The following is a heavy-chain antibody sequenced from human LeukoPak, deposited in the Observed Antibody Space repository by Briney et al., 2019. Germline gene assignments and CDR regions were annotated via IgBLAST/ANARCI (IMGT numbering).Heavy chain of an antibody. CDR3: SVRWVAAARGGY. CDR1: GFTFSSYG. D-gene: IGHD6-13*01. CDR2: ISYDGSNK. J-gene: IGHJ4*02. V-gene: IGHV3-30*03. Sequence: PGGSLRLSCAASGFTFSSYGMHWVRQAPGKGLEWVAVISYDGSNKYYADSVKGRFTISRDNSKNTLYLQMNSLRAEDTAVYYCSVRWVAAARGGYWGQGTLVTVSS.